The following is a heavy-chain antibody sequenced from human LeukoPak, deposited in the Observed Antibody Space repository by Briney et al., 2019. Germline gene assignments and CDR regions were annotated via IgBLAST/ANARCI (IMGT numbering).Heavy chain of an antibody. Sequence: PGGSLRLSCAASGFTFDDYAMHWVRHAPGKGLEWVSGISWNSGSIVYADSVKGRFTISRDNAKNSLYLQMNSLRAEDTAVYYCAKSVDTAMVENWFDPWGQGTLVTVSS. CDR1: GFTFDDYA. CDR2: ISWNSGSI. V-gene: IGHV3-9*01. J-gene: IGHJ5*02. CDR3: AKSVDTAMVENWFDP. D-gene: IGHD5-18*01.